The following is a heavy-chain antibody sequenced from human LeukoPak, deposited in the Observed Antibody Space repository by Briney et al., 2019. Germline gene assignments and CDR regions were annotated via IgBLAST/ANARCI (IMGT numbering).Heavy chain of an antibody. CDR1: GGTFSSYA. J-gene: IGHJ3*02. V-gene: IGHV1-69*01. CDR3: AREKAYCGGDCYPGDAFDI. CDR2: IIPIFGTA. Sequence: GSSVKVSCKASGGTFSSYAISWVRQAPGQGLEWMGGIIPIFGTANYAQKFQGRVTITADESTSTAYMELSSLRSEDTAVYYCAREKAYCGGDCYPGDAFDIWGQGTMVTVSS. D-gene: IGHD2-21*02.